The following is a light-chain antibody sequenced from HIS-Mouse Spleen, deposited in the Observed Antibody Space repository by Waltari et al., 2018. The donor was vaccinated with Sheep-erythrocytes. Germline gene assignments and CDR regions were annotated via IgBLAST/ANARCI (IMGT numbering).Light chain of an antibody. CDR1: QSLLHSNGYNY. J-gene: IGKJ3*01. CDR2: LGS. CDR3: MQALQTPIFT. V-gene: IGKV2-28*01. Sequence: DIVMTQSPLSLPVTPGEPASISCRSSQSLLHSNGYNYLDWYLQKPGQSPQLLIYLGSNRASGVPDRFSDSGSGTDFTLKISRVEAEDVGVYYCMQALQTPIFTFGPGTKVDIK.